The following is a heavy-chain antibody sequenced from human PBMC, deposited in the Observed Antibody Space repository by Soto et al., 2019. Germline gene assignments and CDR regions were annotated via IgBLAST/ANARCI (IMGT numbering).Heavy chain of an antibody. Sequence: ASVKVSCKASGYTFTSYGISWVRQAPGQGLEWMGWISAYNGNTNYAQKFQGRVTITADESTSTAYMELSSLRSEDTAVYYCARARGYSGQITPPPYFDYWGQGTLVTVSS. D-gene: IGHD5-12*01. CDR1: GYTFTSYG. CDR3: ARARGYSGQITPPPYFDY. V-gene: IGHV1-18*04. CDR2: ISAYNGNT. J-gene: IGHJ4*02.